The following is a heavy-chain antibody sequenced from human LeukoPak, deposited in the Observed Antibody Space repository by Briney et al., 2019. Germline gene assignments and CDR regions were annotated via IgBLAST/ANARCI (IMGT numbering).Heavy chain of an antibody. J-gene: IGHJ5*02. V-gene: IGHV3-30*02. CDR1: GFTFSSYG. CDR3: AKAVRYSSSWYDH. Sequence: GGSLRLSCAASGFTFSSYGMHWVRQAPGKGLEWVAFIRYDGSNKYHADSVRGRFTISRDNSKNTLYLQMNSLRAEDTAVYYCAKAVRYSSSWYDHWGQGTLVTVSS. CDR2: IRYDGSNK. D-gene: IGHD6-13*01.